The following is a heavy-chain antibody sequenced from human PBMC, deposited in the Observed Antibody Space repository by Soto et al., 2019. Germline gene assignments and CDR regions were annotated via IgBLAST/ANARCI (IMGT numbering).Heavy chain of an antibody. V-gene: IGHV4-61*01. D-gene: IGHD4-17*01. CDR1: GGSVSNKTYY. Sequence: SETLSLTCSVSGGSVSNKTYYWSWIRQPPGKRLEWFGYVYYSGTTNYNPSLKSRVTISVDLSKNQFSLGLSSVTTADTALYYCARTTAVPNTLRSRYFFDYWGQGTLVTVSS. J-gene: IGHJ4*02. CDR3: ARTTAVPNTLRSRYFFDY. CDR2: VYYSGTT.